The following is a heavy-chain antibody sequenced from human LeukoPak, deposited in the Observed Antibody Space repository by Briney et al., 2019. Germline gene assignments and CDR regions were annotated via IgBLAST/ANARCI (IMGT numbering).Heavy chain of an antibody. J-gene: IGHJ6*02. CDR1: GFTFSRFG. Sequence: PGGSLRLSCAASGFTFSRFGMHWVRQAPGKGLEWVAVIWYDGSNKYYADSVKGRFTISRDNSKNTRYLQMNSLRAEDTAVYYCAKDHCSSTSCYPDYYYGMDVWGQGTTVTVSS. V-gene: IGHV3-30*02. CDR2: IWYDGSNK. CDR3: AKDHCSSTSCYPDYYYGMDV. D-gene: IGHD2-2*01.